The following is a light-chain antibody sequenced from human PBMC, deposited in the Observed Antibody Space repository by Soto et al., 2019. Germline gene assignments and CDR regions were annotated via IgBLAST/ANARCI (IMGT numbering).Light chain of an antibody. V-gene: IGLV2-14*01. CDR3: AAWDDSLSGVV. CDR2: EVN. Sequence: QSVLTQPASVSGSPGQSITISCTGTSSDIGGYNFVSWYQQHPNKAPNLIIYEVNIRPSGISNRFSGSKSGTSGSLAISGLRSEDEADYYCAAWDDSLSGVVFGGGTKVTVL. J-gene: IGLJ2*01. CDR1: SSDIGGYNF.